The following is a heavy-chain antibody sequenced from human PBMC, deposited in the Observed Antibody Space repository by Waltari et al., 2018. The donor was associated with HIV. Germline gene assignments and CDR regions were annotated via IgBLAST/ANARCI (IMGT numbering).Heavy chain of an antibody. Sequence: QVQLVESGGGVVQPGGSLRLSCAASGFTFSSYGMHWVRQAPGKGLEWWTFIRYDGSKKHYADSVKGRFTISRDNSDNTLYLEMNSLRTEDTAVYYCATNIVVAATGTFDYWGQGTRVIVTA. CDR1: GFTFSSYG. D-gene: IGHD2-15*01. CDR3: ATNIVVAATGTFDY. J-gene: IGHJ4*02. CDR2: IRYDGSKK. V-gene: IGHV3-30*02.